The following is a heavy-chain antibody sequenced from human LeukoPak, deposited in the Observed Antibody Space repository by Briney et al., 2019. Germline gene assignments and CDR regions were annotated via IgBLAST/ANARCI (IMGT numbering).Heavy chain of an antibody. V-gene: IGHV3-30-3*01. Sequence: PGRSLRLSCAASGFTFSSYAMHWVRQAPGKGLEWAAVISSDGNTQYYADSVEGRFTISRDNSNNTLYLQMNSLRADDTAIYYCARRRIVGSIDDAFDIWGQGTMVTFSS. CDR2: ISSDGNTQ. D-gene: IGHD1-26*01. J-gene: IGHJ3*02. CDR3: ARRRIVGSIDDAFDI. CDR1: GFTFSSYA.